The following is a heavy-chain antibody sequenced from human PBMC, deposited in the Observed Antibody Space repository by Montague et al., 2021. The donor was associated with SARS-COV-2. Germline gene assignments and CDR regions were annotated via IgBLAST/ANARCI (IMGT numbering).Heavy chain of an antibody. CDR3: AKVAGSHDTFDI. J-gene: IGHJ3*02. CDR1: GFSFGSYW. V-gene: IGHV4-4*02. D-gene: IGHD6-19*01. CDR2: IYHSGST. Sequence: SLRLSCAASGFSFGSYWMKWVRQAPGKGLEWIGAIYHSGSTYFNPSLKSRVTISVDTSKNQFSLNLSSVTAADTAVYYCAKVAGSHDTFDIWGRGTMVTVSS.